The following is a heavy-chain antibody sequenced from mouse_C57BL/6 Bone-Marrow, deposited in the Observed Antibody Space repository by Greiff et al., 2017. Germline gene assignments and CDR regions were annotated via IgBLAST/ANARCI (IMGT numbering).Heavy chain of an antibody. J-gene: IGHJ4*01. V-gene: IGHV1-76*01. D-gene: IGHD1-1*01. CDR3: SRGVIYYYGSSYWDGAMDY. CDR2: IYPGSGNT. Sequence: QVQLQQSGAELVRPGASVKLSCKASGYTFTDYYINWVKQRPGQGLEWIARIYPGSGNTYYNEKFKGKAKLTAEKSSSTAYMQLSCLTSEDSAVYFCSRGVIYYYGSSYWDGAMDYWGQGTSVTVSS. CDR1: GYTFTDYY.